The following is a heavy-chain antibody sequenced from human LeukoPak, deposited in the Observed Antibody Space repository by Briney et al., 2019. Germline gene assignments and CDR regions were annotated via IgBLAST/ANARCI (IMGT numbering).Heavy chain of an antibody. CDR3: AKDGGGGYSSTYFFDN. V-gene: IGHV3-43*02. CDR1: GFTSDDYA. J-gene: IGHJ4*02. Sequence: GGSLRLSCAASGFTSDDYAMHWVRQAPGKGLLWVSLISGDGGWTYYADSLKGRFTISRDNSKNSLYLQMNSLTTEDTALYYCAKDGGGGYSSTYFFDNWGQGTLVTVSS. CDR2: ISGDGGWT. D-gene: IGHD3-22*01.